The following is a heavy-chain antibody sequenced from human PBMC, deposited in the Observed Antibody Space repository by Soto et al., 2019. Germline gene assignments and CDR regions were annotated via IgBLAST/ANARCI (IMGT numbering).Heavy chain of an antibody. CDR1: GYTFNSYA. Sequence: QVQLLQSEAEVKKPGASVKISCKASGYTFNSYAISWVRQAPGHGLHWMGWFSVHDRKTKYADKDEGKLTLTTDTSRTRAYLELESLRSDDTAVYYCVRDPGGWGGWLPLDFRGQGTLLTVSS. D-gene: IGHD5-12*01. CDR3: VRDPGGWGGWLPLDF. V-gene: IGHV1-18*01. J-gene: IGHJ4*02. CDR2: FSVHDRKT.